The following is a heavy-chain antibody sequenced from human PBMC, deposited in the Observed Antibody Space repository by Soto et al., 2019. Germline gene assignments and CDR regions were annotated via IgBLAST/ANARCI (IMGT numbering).Heavy chain of an antibody. CDR3: AKGSRAGVIIYTVDC. CDR1: GFTFSTYA. D-gene: IGHD3-10*01. CDR2: ISGSGGST. J-gene: IGHJ4*02. Sequence: EVQLLESGGGLVQPGGSLRVSCAASGFTFSTYAMSWVRQAPGKGLEWVSTISGSGGSTYYSDSVKGRFTISRDNSKNTLYLQMNSLRAEDTALYYCAKGSRAGVIIYTVDCWGQGTLVTVSS. V-gene: IGHV3-23*01.